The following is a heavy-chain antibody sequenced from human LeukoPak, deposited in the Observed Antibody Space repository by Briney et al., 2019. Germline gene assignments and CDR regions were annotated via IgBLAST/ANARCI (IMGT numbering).Heavy chain of an antibody. CDR1: GHAFTDYF. D-gene: IGHD5-18*01. CDR3: ARDPGYSSPRGDY. J-gene: IGHJ4*02. CDR2: INPNSGGT. Sequence: ASVKVSCKASGHAFTDYFMHWVRQAPGQGLEWMGWINPNSGGTHYAQKFQGRVTMTRDTSISTAYMELSRLRSDDTAVYYCARDPGYSSPRGDYWGQGTLVTVSS. V-gene: IGHV1-2*02.